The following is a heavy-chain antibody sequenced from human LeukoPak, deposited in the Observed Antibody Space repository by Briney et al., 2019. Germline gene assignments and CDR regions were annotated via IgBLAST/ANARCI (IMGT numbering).Heavy chain of an antibody. CDR3: ARVGDGGTID. J-gene: IGHJ4*02. V-gene: IGHV3-53*01. D-gene: IGHD3-3*01. CDR1: GFTFSSYW. CDR2: IYSGGST. Sequence: GGSLRLSCAASGFTFSSYWMSWVRQAPGKGLEWVSVIYSGGSTYYADSVKGRFTISRDNSKNTLYLQMNSLRAEDTAVYYCARVGDGGTIDWGQGTLVTVSS.